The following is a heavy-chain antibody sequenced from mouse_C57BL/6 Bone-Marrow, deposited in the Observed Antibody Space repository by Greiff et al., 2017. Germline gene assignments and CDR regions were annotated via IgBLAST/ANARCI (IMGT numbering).Heavy chain of an antibody. CDR1: GYTFTSYW. J-gene: IGHJ1*03. CDR3: ARRVYYGSRGDWYFDV. Sequence: QVQLQQPGAELVRPGTSVKLSCKASGYTFTSYWMHWVKQRPGQGLEWIGVIDPSDSYTNSNQKFKGKATLTVDTSSSTAYMQLSSLTSEDSAVYYCARRVYYGSRGDWYFDVWGTGTTVTVSS. D-gene: IGHD1-1*01. CDR2: IDPSDSYT. V-gene: IGHV1-59*01.